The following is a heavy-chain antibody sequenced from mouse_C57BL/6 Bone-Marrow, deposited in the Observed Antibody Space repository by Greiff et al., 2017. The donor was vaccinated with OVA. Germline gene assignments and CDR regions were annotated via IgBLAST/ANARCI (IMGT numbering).Heavy chain of an antibody. CDR2: IDPEDGET. CDR1: GFNINDYY. V-gene: IGHV14-2*01. J-gene: IGHJ4*01. Sequence: VQLQQSGAELVKPGASVKLSCTASGFNINDYYMHWVKQRTEQGLEWIGSIDPEDGETKYAPKFQGKATITADTSSNTAYLQLSSLTSEDTAVYYCDRIYYTEEYAMAYWGQGTLVTVSA. CDR3: DRIYYTEEYAMAY. D-gene: IGHD1-1*01.